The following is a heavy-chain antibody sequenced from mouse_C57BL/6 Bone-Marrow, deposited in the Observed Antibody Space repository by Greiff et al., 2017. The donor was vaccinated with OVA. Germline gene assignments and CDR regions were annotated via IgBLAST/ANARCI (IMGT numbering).Heavy chain of an antibody. CDR3: ARRRDGYYDLFAY. CDR2: INPNNGGT. D-gene: IGHD2-3*01. Sequence: VQLQQSGPELVKPGASVKISCKASGYTFTDYYMNWVKQSHGKSLEWIGDINPNNGGTSYNQKFKGKATLTVDKSSSTAYMELRSLTSEDSAVYYCARRRDGYYDLFAYWGQGTLVTVSA. CDR1: GYTFTDYY. V-gene: IGHV1-26*01. J-gene: IGHJ3*01.